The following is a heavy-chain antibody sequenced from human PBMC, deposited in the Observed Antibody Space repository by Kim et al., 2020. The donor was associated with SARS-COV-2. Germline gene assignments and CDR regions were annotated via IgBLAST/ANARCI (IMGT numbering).Heavy chain of an antibody. CDR1: GFTFTTYA. Sequence: GGSLRLSCTTSGFTFTTYALHWVRQAPGKGLEWVAVISSDGNNKLYADSVKGRFTISRDFSNNTLSLQMNNLRPDDSGVYYCARDLASGYCSGGSCYF. V-gene: IGHV3-30*01. D-gene: IGHD2-15*01. CDR2: ISSDGNNK. CDR3: ARDLASGYCSGGSCYF. J-gene: IGHJ2*01.